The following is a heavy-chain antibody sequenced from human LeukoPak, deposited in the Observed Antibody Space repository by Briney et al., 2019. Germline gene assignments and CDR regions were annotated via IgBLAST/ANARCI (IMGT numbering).Heavy chain of an antibody. CDR3: ARGRYDFWSGYRPFDY. J-gene: IGHJ4*02. D-gene: IGHD3-3*01. V-gene: IGHV4-34*01. CDR2: INHSGST. Sequence: SETLSLTCAVYGGSFSGYYWSWLRQPPGKGLEWIGEINHSGSTNYNPSLKSRVTISVDTSKNQFSLKLGSATAADTAVYYCARGRYDFWSGYRPFDYWGQGTLVTVSS. CDR1: GGSFSGYY.